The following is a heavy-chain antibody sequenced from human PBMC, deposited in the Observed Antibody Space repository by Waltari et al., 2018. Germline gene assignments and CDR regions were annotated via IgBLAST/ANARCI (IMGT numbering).Heavy chain of an antibody. V-gene: IGHV3-53*01. CDR1: GFTVSSNY. J-gene: IGHJ5*02. CDR2: IYSGGRT. D-gene: IGHD3-3*01. Sequence: EVQLVESGGGLIQPGGSLRLSCAASGFTVSSNYMSWVSQAPGKGLDWVSVIYSGGRTYYADSVKGRFTISRDNSKNTLYLQMNSLRAEDTAVYYCARVRYAWNFDFWSGAYNWFDPWGQGTLVTVSS. CDR3: ARVRYAWNFDFWSGAYNWFDP.